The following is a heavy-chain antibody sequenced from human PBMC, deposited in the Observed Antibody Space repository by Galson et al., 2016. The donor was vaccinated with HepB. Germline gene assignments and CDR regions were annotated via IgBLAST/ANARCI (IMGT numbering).Heavy chain of an antibody. V-gene: IGHV3-30*04. D-gene: IGHD6-19*01. CDR1: GFTFSSYA. J-gene: IGHJ4*02. CDR2: ISYDATNK. Sequence: SLRLSCAASGFTFSSYAMHWVRQAPGKGLEWVAVISYDATNKYYADSVKGRFTISRDNSKNTVYLQMNSLRAEDTAVYYCAKVYKGGWYWGFFDFLGRGTLVTVSS. CDR3: AKVYKGGWYWGFFDF.